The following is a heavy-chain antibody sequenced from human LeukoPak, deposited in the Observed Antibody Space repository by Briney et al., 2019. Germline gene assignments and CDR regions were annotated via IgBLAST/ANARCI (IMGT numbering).Heavy chain of an antibody. Sequence: PGGSLRLSCAASGFTFDDYAMHWVRHAPGKGLEWVSLISWDGGSTHYADSVKGRFTISRDNSKNSLYLQMNSLRAEDTALYYCAKDTVDYGGNALDYWGQGTLVTVSS. J-gene: IGHJ4*02. CDR1: GFTFDDYA. V-gene: IGHV3-43D*03. CDR3: AKDTVDYGGNALDY. D-gene: IGHD4-23*01. CDR2: ISWDGGST.